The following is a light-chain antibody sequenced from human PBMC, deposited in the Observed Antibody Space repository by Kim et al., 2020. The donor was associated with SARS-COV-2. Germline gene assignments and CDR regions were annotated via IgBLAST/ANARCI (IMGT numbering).Light chain of an antibody. J-gene: IGLJ3*02. V-gene: IGLV7-43*01. CDR2: STN. Sequence: PGGTVTLTCGSRTGAVTSDYYPNWFQQKPGQTPRPLIYSTNKKHSWTPARFSGSLLGGKAALTLSAVQPEDEAVYYCLLHYTGYQVFGAGTQLTVL. CDR1: TGAVTSDYY. CDR3: LLHYTGYQV.